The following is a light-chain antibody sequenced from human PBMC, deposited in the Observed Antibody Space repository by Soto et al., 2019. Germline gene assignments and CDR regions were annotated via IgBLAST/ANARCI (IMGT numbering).Light chain of an antibody. CDR3: QHNYGTPA. Sequence: DIQMTQSPSSLSASLGYIVTIAFRASQIIGIYLNWYQQKPGKAPKLLIYAASSLQSGVPSRFSGSGSWTDFTLTIGSLQREDFATYYCQHNYGTPAFGQGTRLEIK. CDR2: AAS. V-gene: IGKV1-39*01. J-gene: IGKJ5*01. CDR1: QIIGIY.